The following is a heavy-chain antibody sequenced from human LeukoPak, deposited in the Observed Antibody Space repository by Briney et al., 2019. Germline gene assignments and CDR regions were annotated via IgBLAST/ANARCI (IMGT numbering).Heavy chain of an antibody. V-gene: IGHV4-39*01. J-gene: IGHJ4*02. CDR3: ASQGAWSGVYFDY. CDR1: TDSISYTGYY. CDR2: IYYSGNT. Sequence: KPSETLSLTCTVSTDSISYTGYYWSWIRQPPGKGLERIGSIYYSGNTFYNPSLKSRVTISVGTSKTQFSLKENSLTAADTAVYYCASQGAWSGVYFDYWGQGTLVTVSS. D-gene: IGHD3-3*01.